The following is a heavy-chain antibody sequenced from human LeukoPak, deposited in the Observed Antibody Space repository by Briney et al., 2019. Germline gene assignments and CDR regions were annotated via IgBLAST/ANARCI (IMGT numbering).Heavy chain of an antibody. J-gene: IGHJ4*02. CDR1: GGTFSSYA. CDR3: ARDYYDSSGHSGYFDY. V-gene: IGHV1-69*04. Sequence: GASVKVSCKASGGTFSSYAISWVRQAPGQGLEWMGRIIPILGIANYAQKFQGRVTITADKSTSTAYMELSSLRSEDTAVYYCARDYYDSSGHSGYFDYWGQGALVTVSS. CDR2: IIPILGIA. D-gene: IGHD3-22*01.